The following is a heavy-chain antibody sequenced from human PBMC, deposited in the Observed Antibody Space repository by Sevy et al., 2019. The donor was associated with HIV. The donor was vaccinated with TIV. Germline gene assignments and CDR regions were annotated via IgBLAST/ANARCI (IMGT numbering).Heavy chain of an antibody. J-gene: IGHJ4*02. CDR3: ARTISGSWFASVY. CDR2: IYNSAST. D-gene: IGHD6-13*01. Sequence: SETLSLTCTVSGDSISSYYWSWIRQPPGKGLEWIGYIYNSASTNYNPPLKSRVTISADTSKNQFSLKLNSVTAADTAVYYCARTISGSWFASVYWGQGILVTVSS. CDR1: GDSISSYY. V-gene: IGHV4-59*12.